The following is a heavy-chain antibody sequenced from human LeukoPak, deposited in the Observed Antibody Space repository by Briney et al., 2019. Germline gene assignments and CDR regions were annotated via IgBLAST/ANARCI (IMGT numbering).Heavy chain of an antibody. CDR1: GGSISSGDYY. V-gene: IGHV4-30-4*08. Sequence: PSQTLSLTCTVSGGSISSGDYYWSWIRQPPGKGLEWIGYIYYSGSTYYNPSLKSRVTISVDTSKNQFSLKLSSVTAADTAVYYCARGGYCSSTSCPGFDPWGQGTLVTVSS. D-gene: IGHD2-2*01. J-gene: IGHJ5*02. CDR3: ARGGYCSSTSCPGFDP. CDR2: IYYSGST.